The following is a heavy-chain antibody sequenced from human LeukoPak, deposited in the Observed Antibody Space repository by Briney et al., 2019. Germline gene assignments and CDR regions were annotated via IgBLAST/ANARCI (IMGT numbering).Heavy chain of an antibody. Sequence: GGSLRLSCAASGFTFSSYWMSWVRQAPGKGLEWVANIKQDGSEKYYVDSVKGRFTISRDNAKNSLYLQMNSLRGEDTAVYYCASWAGTTAGFSGPFDFWGQGTLVTVSS. CDR2: IKQDGSEK. CDR3: ASWAGTTAGFSGPFDF. CDR1: GFTFSSYW. D-gene: IGHD6-25*01. J-gene: IGHJ4*02. V-gene: IGHV3-7*01.